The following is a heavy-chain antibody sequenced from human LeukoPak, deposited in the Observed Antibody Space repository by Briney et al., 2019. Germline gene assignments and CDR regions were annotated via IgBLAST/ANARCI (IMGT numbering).Heavy chain of an antibody. D-gene: IGHD3-22*01. CDR1: GFTFGDYA. CDR2: IRSKAYGGTT. J-gene: IGHJ4*02. V-gene: IGHV3-49*04. CDR3: TLYYYDSSGYYSNYFDY. Sequence: GGSLRLSCTASGFTFGDYAMSWVRQAPGKGLEWVGFIRSKAYGGTTEYAASMKGRFTISRDDSKSIAYLQMNSLKTEDTAVYYCTLYYYDSSGYYSNYFDYWGQGTLVTVSS.